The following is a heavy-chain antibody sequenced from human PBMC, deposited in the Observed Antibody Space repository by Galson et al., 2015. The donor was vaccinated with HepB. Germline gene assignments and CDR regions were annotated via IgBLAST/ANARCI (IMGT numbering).Heavy chain of an antibody. CDR3: VKGPQYSSWAYYFDY. J-gene: IGHJ4*02. D-gene: IGHD5-18*01. CDR2: ISSNGGST. CDR1: GFTFSSYA. V-gene: IGHV3-64D*06. Sequence: LRLSCAASGFTFSSYAMHWVRQAPGKGLEYVSAISSNGGSTYYADSVKGRFTISRDNSKNTLYLQMSSLRAEDTAVYYCVKGPQYSSWAYYFDYWGQGTLVTVSS.